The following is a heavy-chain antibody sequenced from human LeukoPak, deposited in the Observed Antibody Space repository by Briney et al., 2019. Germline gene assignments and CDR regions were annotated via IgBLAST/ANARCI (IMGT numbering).Heavy chain of an antibody. CDR3: ARTKPGVATIDY. Sequence: SQTLSLTCTVSGGSISSGAYYWSWIRQHPGKGLEWIGYIYYSGSTYYNPSLKSRVTISVDTSKNQFSLKLSSVSAAATAVYYCARTKPGVATIDYWGQGTLVTVSS. V-gene: IGHV4-31*03. CDR2: IYYSGST. D-gene: IGHD5-12*01. CDR1: GGSISSGAYY. J-gene: IGHJ4*02.